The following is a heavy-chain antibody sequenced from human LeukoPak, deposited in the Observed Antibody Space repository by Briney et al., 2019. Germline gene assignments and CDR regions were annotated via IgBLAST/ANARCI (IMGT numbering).Heavy chain of an antibody. Sequence: PSETLSLTCTVSGGSISSYYWSWIRQPPGKGLEWIGCIYYSGSTNYNPSLKSRITISVDTSKNQFSLKLSSVTAADTAVYYCARRSGYYYGMDVWGQGTTVTVSS. CDR1: GGSISSYY. J-gene: IGHJ6*02. CDR3: ARRSGYYYGMDV. CDR2: IYYSGST. V-gene: IGHV4-59*08.